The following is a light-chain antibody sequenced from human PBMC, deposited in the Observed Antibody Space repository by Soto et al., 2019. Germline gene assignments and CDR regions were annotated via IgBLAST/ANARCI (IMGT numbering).Light chain of an antibody. CDR2: DAS. CDR3: QQANSFPIT. CDR1: QSVSNS. J-gene: IGKJ5*01. V-gene: IGKV3-11*01. Sequence: EIVLTQSPVTLSLSPGERATLPCRASQSVSNSLAWYQQKPGQAPRLLIYDASNRATGVPARFSGSGSGTDFTLTISSLQPEDFATYYCQQANSFPITFGQGTRLEIK.